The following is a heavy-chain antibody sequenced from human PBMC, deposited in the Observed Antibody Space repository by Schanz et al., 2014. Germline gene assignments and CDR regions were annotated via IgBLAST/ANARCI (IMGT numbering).Heavy chain of an antibody. D-gene: IGHD4-17*01. J-gene: IGHJ4*02. CDR3: ARPRFDYGEVDY. CDR2: LSGSGGST. Sequence: VQLVESGGGVVQPGRSLRLSCAAYGFTLSSYAMHWVRQAPGKGLEWVSALSGSGGSTYYADSVKGRFTISRDRFQNTLYLRMSSLRAEDTAVYYCARPRFDYGEVDYWGQGTLVTVSS. CDR1: GFTLSSYA. V-gene: IGHV3-23*04.